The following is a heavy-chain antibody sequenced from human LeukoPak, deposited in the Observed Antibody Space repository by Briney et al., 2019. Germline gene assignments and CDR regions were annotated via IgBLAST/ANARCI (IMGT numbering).Heavy chain of an antibody. J-gene: IGHJ5*02. CDR3: ARSGGTSPRDWFDP. CDR1: GYTFTSYY. CDR2: ISAYNGNT. D-gene: IGHD4-23*01. V-gene: IGHV1-18*04. Sequence: AASVKVSCKASGYTFTSYYMHWVRQAPGQGLEWMGWISAYNGNTNYAQKLQGRVTMTTDTSTSTAYMELRSLRSDDTAVYYCARSGGTSPRDWFDPWGQGTLVTVSS.